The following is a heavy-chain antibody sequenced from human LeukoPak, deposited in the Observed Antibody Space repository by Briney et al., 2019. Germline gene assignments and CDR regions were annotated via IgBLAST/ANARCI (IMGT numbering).Heavy chain of an antibody. V-gene: IGHV4-59*01. D-gene: IGHD3-3*01. Sequence: PSETLSLTCTVSGGSISSYYWSWIRQPPGKGLEWIGYIYYSGSTNYNPSLKSRVTISVDTSKNQFSLKLSSVTAADTAVYYCARSGYDFWSGYLGYFDYWGQGTLVTVSS. CDR3: ARSGYDFWSGYLGYFDY. CDR1: GGSISSYY. J-gene: IGHJ4*02. CDR2: IYYSGST.